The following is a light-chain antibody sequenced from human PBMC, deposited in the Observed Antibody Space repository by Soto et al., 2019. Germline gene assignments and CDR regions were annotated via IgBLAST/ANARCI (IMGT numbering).Light chain of an antibody. Sequence: EIVLTPSPGTLSLSPGERATLSCRASQSISSTFLAWYQQKPGQAPRLLIYGASSRATGIPDRFSGSGSGTTFSLTISRLEPEDFAVDYCRQYDSSPQTLGQGTKVDIK. CDR2: GAS. CDR3: RQYDSSPQT. J-gene: IGKJ1*01. CDR1: QSISSTF. V-gene: IGKV3-20*01.